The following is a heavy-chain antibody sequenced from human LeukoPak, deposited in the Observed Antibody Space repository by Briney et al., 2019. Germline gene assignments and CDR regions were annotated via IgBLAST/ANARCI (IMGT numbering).Heavy chain of an antibody. Sequence: GGSLRLSCAASGFTFSSYAMSWVRQAPGKGLEWVSAISGSGGSTYYADSVKGRFTISRDNSENTLYLQMNSLRAEDTAVYYCAKDFKDSSGSRTYYFDYWGQGTLVTVSS. CDR1: GFTFSSYA. V-gene: IGHV3-23*01. CDR3: AKDFKDSSGSRTYYFDY. J-gene: IGHJ4*02. CDR2: ISGSGGST. D-gene: IGHD3-22*01.